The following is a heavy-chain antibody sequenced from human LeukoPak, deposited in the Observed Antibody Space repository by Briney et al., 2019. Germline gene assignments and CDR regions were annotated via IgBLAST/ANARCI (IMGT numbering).Heavy chain of an antibody. CDR2: IGGSGGST. CDR3: AKDKELTFLDSGYGMDV. CDR1: GFTFSSYA. D-gene: IGHD3-3*01. Sequence: GGSLRLSCAASGFTFSSYAMSWVRQAPGKGLEWVSAIGGSGGSTYYADSVKGRFTISRDNSKNTLYLQMNSLRAEDTAVYYCAKDKELTFLDSGYGMDVWGQGTTVTVSS. J-gene: IGHJ6*02. V-gene: IGHV3-23*01.